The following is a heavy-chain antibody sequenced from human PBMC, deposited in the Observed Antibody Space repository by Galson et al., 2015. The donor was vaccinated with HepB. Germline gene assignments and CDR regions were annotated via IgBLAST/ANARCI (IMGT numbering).Heavy chain of an antibody. Sequence: SLRLSCAASGFAFGNYGMHWVRQAPGKGLEWMALIWKDGSNKHYADSLKGRFRISRDNTKNTLFLEADSMRAEDTAVDYCAREDATITVAALEYWGQGVLVTVSS. D-gene: IGHD6-19*01. J-gene: IGHJ4*02. V-gene: IGHV3-33*01. CDR1: GFAFGNYG. CDR2: IWKDGSNK. CDR3: AREDATITVAALEY.